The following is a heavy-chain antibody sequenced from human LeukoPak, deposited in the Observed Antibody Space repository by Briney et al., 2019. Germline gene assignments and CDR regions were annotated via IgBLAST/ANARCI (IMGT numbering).Heavy chain of an antibody. D-gene: IGHD3-16*02. CDR1: GFTFSSYA. V-gene: IGHV3-23*01. J-gene: IGHJ4*02. CDR3: AKSSYDYIWGSYRYYFDY. CDR2: ISGSGGST. Sequence: PGGSLRLSCAASGFTFSSYAMSWVRQAPGKGLEWVSAISGSGGSTYYADCVKGRFTISRDNSKNKLYLQMNSLRAEDTAVYYCAKSSYDYIWGSYRYYFDYWGQGTLVTVSS.